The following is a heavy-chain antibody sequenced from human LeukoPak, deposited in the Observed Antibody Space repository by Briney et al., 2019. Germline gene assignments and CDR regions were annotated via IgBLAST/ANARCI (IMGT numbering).Heavy chain of an antibody. J-gene: IGHJ4*02. Sequence: GSLRLSCAASGFTFSNAWMSWVRQAPGKGLEWVGRIKSKTDGGTTDYAAPVKGRFTISRDDSKNTLYLQMNSLKTEDTAVYYCTTTVRGVMGYYFDYWGQGTLVTVSS. CDR3: TTTVRGVMGYYFDY. D-gene: IGHD3-10*01. V-gene: IGHV3-15*01. CDR2: IKSKTDGGTT. CDR1: GFTFSNAW.